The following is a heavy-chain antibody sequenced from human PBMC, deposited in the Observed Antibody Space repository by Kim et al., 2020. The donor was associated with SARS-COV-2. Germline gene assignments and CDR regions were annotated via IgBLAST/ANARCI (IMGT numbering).Heavy chain of an antibody. J-gene: IGHJ5*02. CDR1: GFTFSSYA. CDR3: ARVRVVPAAEPGSGAWVDP. D-gene: IGHD2-2*01. CDR2: ISYDGSNK. V-gene: IGHV3-30*04. Sequence: GGSLRLSCAASGFTFSSYAMHWVRQAPGKGLEWVAVISYDGSNKYYVDSVKGRFTISRDNSKNTLYLQMNSLRAEDTAVYYCARVRVVPAAEPGSGAWVDPWGQGTLVTVSS.